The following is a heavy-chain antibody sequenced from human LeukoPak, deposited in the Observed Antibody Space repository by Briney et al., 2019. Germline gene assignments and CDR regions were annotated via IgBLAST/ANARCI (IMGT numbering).Heavy chain of an antibody. CDR3: ARLRLNYDFWSGYFDY. CDR2: IYPGDSDT. CDR1: GYSINNYW. D-gene: IGHD3-3*01. V-gene: IGHV5-51*01. Sequence: GESLKISCKGSGYSINNYWIGWVRQMPGKGLEWMGIIYPGDSDTRYSPSFQGQVTISADKSISTAYLQWSSLKASDTAMYYCARLRLNYDFWSGYFDYWGQGTLVTVSS. J-gene: IGHJ4*02.